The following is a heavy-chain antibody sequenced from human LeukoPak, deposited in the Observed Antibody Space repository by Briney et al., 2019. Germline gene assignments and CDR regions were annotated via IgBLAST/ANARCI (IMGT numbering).Heavy chain of an antibody. Sequence: SETLSLTCTVSGYSISSGYYWGWIRQPPAKGLEWIGSIYHSGSTYYNPSLKSRVTISVDTSKNQFSLKLSSVTAADTAVYYCARGVSGNWFDPWGQGTLVTVSS. CDR2: IYHSGST. CDR3: ARGVSGNWFDP. D-gene: IGHD3-10*01. J-gene: IGHJ5*02. V-gene: IGHV4-38-2*02. CDR1: GYSISSGYY.